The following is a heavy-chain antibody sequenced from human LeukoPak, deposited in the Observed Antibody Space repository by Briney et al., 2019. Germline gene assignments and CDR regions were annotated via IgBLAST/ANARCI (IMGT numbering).Heavy chain of an antibody. J-gene: IGHJ6*03. CDR2: ISGSGGST. V-gene: IGHV3-23*01. Sequence: SGGSLRLSCAASGFTFSSYALSWVRQAPGKGLEWVSGISGSGGSTYYADSVKGRFTISRDNAKNSLYLQMNSLRAEDTALYYCARDRVATTEKPPYYYYYMDVWGKGTTVTVSS. D-gene: IGHD5-12*01. CDR1: GFTFSSYA. CDR3: ARDRVATTEKPPYYYYYMDV.